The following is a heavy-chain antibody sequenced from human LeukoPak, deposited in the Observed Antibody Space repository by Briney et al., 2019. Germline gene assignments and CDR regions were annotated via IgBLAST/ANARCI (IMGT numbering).Heavy chain of an antibody. D-gene: IGHD6-13*01. CDR2: ISPNSGGT. J-gene: IGHJ5*02. CDR1: GYTFTDYY. CDR3: ARGVAAVGGRWFDP. V-gene: IGHV1-2*02. Sequence: ASVKVSCKASGYTFTDYYIHWVRQAPGQGLEWMGWISPNSGGTNYAQKFRGRVTMTRDTSISTAYMELSRLTSDDTAVYYCARGVAAVGGRWFDPWGQGTLVTVSS.